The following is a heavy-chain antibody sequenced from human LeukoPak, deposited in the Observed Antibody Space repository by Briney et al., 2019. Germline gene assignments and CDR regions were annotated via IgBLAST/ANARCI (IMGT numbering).Heavy chain of an antibody. CDR2: IIPIFGTA. V-gene: IGHV1-69*13. J-gene: IGHJ5*02. CDR1: GGTFSSYA. Sequence: SVKVSRKASGGTFSSYAISWVRQAPGQGLEWMGGIIPIFGTANYAQKFQGRVTITADESTSTAYMELSSLRSEDTAVYYCARSLSTGVGGWFDPWGQGTLVTVSS. D-gene: IGHD7-27*01. CDR3: ARSLSTGVGGWFDP.